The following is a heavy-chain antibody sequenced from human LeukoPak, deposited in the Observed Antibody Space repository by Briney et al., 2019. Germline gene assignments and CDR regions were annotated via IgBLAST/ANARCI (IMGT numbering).Heavy chain of an antibody. J-gene: IGHJ4*02. CDR2: IYYSGST. CDR1: GGSISSYY. Sequence: SETLSLTCTVSGGSISSYYWSWIRQPPGKGLEWIGYIYYSGSTNYNPSLKSRVTISVDTSKNQFSLKLSSVTAADTAVYYCARDVGSGWYGGVDYFDYWGPGTLVTVSS. CDR3: ARDVGSGWYGGVDYFDY. D-gene: IGHD6-19*01. V-gene: IGHV4-59*01.